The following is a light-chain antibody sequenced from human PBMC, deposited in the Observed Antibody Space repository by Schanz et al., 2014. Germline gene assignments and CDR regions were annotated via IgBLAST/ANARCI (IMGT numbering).Light chain of an antibody. J-gene: IGKJ5*01. CDR1: QTISSSY. V-gene: IGKV3D-20*02. Sequence: EIVLTQSPGTLSMSPGERATLSCRASQTISSSYLAWYQQKAGQAPRLLIYGASSRATGIPDRFSGSGSGTDFTLTISRLEPEDFAVYYCQQRSNLITFGQGTRLEIK. CDR3: QQRSNLIT. CDR2: GAS.